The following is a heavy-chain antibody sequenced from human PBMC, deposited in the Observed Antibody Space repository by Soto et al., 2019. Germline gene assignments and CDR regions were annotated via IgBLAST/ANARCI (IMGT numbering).Heavy chain of an antibody. Sequence: QVQLQESGPERVKPSETLSPSCTVSGASISSYYWSWFRQSPGKRMEWIGYVHHSWGSSYNPSLQSRVSISLDTSKSQFPLKVTSVTATATAVYYCARQGFGPLHGLVDVWGQGTTVTVSS. CDR2: VHHSWGS. V-gene: IGHV4-59*08. CDR3: ARQGFGPLHGLVDV. CDR1: GASISSYY. D-gene: IGHD3-10*01. J-gene: IGHJ6*02.